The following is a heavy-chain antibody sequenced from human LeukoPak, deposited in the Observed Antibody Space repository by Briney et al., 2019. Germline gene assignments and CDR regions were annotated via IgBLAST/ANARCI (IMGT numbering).Heavy chain of an antibody. J-gene: IGHJ3*02. D-gene: IGHD5-12*01. CDR1: GFTFSSYE. Sequence: GGSLRLSCAASGFTFSSYEMNWVRQAPGKGLEWVSYISSSGSTIYYADSVKGRFTISRDNAKNSLYLQMNSLRAEDTAVYYCARDGYEDAFDIWGQGTMVTVSS. CDR2: ISSSGSTI. CDR3: ARDGYEDAFDI. V-gene: IGHV3-48*03.